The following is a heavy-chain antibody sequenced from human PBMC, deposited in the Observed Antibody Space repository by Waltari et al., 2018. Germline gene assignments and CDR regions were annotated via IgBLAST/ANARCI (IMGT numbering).Heavy chain of an antibody. D-gene: IGHD4-17*01. J-gene: IGHJ4*02. V-gene: IGHV3-21*01. CDR1: GFTFSSYS. CDR2: ISSNRSYI. Sequence: ELQLVESWGGLVKPGGSLRLSCAASGFTFSSYSMNCVRQAPGKGLEWGARISSNRSYINDADSVKRRLNSASDKCKNSMYLQRNSLGAEDTAVYYCARDFGDYNWWVQGTLVTVSA. CDR3: ARDFGDYNW.